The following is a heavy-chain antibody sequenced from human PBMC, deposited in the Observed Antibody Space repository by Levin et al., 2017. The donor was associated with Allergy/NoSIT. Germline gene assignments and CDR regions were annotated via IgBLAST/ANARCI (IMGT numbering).Heavy chain of an antibody. CDR2: INPNSGGT. V-gene: IGHV1-2*02. Sequence: ASVKVSCKASGYTFTGYYMHWVRQAPGQGLEWMGWINPNSGGTNYAQKFQGRVTMTRDTSISTAYMELSRLRSDDTAVYYCARGGEVGIFRRSYYYYYMDVWGKGTTVTVSS. CDR3: ARGGEVGIFRRSYYYYYMDV. D-gene: IGHD3-16*02. CDR1: GYTFTGYY. J-gene: IGHJ6*03.